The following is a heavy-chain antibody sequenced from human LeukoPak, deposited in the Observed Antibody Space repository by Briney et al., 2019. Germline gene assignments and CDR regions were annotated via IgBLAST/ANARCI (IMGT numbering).Heavy chain of an antibody. CDR1: GYTFSRYG. CDR3: ARPGCSYGDCYSSADH. V-gene: IGHV1-18*01. D-gene: IGHD2-21*02. Sequence: ASVKVSCKTSGYTFSRYGVGWARQAPGQGLEWMGWISGYNGNTNYPQKFQGRVTMTTDTSTSTGYMELRSLRSVDTAVYYCARPGCSYGDCYSSADHWGQGTLVTVSS. J-gene: IGHJ5*02. CDR2: ISGYNGNT.